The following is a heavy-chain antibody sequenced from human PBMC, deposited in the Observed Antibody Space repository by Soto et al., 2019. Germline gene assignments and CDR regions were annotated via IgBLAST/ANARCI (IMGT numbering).Heavy chain of an antibody. CDR3: ARGTENLIYYFDY. Sequence: GASVKVSCKASGYTFTVYYMHWVRQAPGQGLEWMGWINPNSGGTNYAQKFQGWVTMTRDTSISTAYMELSRLRSDDTAVYYCARGTENLIYYFDYWGQGTLVTVSS. CDR2: INPNSGGT. V-gene: IGHV1-2*04. J-gene: IGHJ4*02. D-gene: IGHD2-8*01. CDR1: GYTFTVYY.